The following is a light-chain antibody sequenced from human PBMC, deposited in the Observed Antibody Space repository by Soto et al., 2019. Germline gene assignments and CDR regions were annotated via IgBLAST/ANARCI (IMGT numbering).Light chain of an antibody. CDR3: SSYAGSNTFDVI. CDR1: SSDVGAYNY. Sequence: QSALTQPPSASGSPGQSVTISCTGTSSDVGAYNYVSWYQQHPGKAPKLMIYEVSKRPSGVPDRFSGSKSGNTASLTVSGLQAEDEAYYYCSSYAGSNTFDVIFGGGTMLTVL. CDR2: EVS. V-gene: IGLV2-8*01. J-gene: IGLJ2*01.